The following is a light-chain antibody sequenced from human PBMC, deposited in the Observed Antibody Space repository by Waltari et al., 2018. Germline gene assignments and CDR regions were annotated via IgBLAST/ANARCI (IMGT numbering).Light chain of an antibody. Sequence: GSSSNIGDNYVFWYQHLPGTAPKLLIYRNNQRTPGVPDRFSGSMSGTSASLAISGLRPEDEATYYCAAWDDSLSVSYVFGTGTKVTVL. CDR3: AAWDDSLSVSYV. J-gene: IGLJ1*01. CDR2: RNN. CDR1: SSNIGDNY. V-gene: IGLV1-47*01.